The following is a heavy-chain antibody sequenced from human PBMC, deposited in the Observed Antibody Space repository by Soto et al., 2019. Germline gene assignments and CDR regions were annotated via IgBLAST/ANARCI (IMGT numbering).Heavy chain of an antibody. Sequence: EVQLLESGGGLVQPGGSLRLSCAASGFTFSSYAMSWVRQAPGKGLEWVSTISDTGGDTKYADSVRGRFTMSRDNSKKTLYLQMNSLRVEDSALYYCARGSTDSYPGSRIFDFWGRGTLVTVSS. D-gene: IGHD3-10*01. J-gene: IGHJ4*02. V-gene: IGHV3-23*01. CDR1: GFTFSSYA. CDR3: ARGSTDSYPGSRIFDF. CDR2: ISDTGGDT.